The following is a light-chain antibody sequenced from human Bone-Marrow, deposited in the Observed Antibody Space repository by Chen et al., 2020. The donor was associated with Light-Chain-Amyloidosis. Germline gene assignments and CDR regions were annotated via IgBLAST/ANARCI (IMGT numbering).Light chain of an antibody. J-gene: IGLJ2*01. V-gene: IGLV3-9*01. CDR1: DIGSEN. Sequence: SYELSQPVSLSVALGQTARIPCGEKDIGSENVHWYQQKPGRAPVLVMYRDNNRPSGIPERFSGSNSGNTATLTIYRAQDGDEADYYCQVWARSAVVFGGGTKLTVL. CDR2: RDN. CDR3: QVWARSAVV.